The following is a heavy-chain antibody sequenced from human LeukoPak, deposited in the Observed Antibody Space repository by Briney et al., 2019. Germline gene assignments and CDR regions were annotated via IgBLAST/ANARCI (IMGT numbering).Heavy chain of an antibody. V-gene: IGHV4-38-2*02. CDR2: IYHSGST. D-gene: IGHD1-26*01. J-gene: IGHJ4*02. CDR1: GYSISSGYY. CDR3: AKEDYSGSYPGYFDY. Sequence: PSETLSLTCTVSGYSISSGYYWGWIRQPPGKGLEWIGNIYHSGSTYYNPSLKSRVTISVDTSKSQFSLKLTSVTAADTAVYYCAKEDYSGSYPGYFDYWGQGTLVTVSS.